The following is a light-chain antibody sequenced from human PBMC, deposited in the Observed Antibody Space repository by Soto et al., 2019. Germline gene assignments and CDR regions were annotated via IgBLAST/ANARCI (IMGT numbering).Light chain of an antibody. CDR1: RRVGDW. CDR2: KAS. J-gene: IGKJ4*01. V-gene: IGKV1-5*03. CDR3: QEHGTYPII. Sequence: DKQLTQSPSTLSASIGDRVTITCRASRRVGDWLAWFQQKPGKVPKLLIYKASTLETGVPSRFRGTVSGTEFTLTISSLQPHDVATYYCQEHGTYPIIFGGGTRVEIK.